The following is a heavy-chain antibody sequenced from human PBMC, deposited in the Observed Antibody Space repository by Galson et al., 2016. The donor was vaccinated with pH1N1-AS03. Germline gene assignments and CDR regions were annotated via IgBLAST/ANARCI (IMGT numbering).Heavy chain of an antibody. CDR3: ARGGVMVPTNLEAFDI. D-gene: IGHD4/OR15-4a*01. CDR2: IHSSGST. V-gene: IGHV4-61*02. J-gene: IGHJ3*02. Sequence: TLSLTCTVSGDSINSGNYYWSWIRQPAGKGLEWIGRIHSSGSTGYNSSLKSRVTISVDTSNNEFSLKLSSVTAADTAVYFCARGGVMVPTNLEAFDIWGPGTMVTVSS. CDR1: GDSINSGNYY.